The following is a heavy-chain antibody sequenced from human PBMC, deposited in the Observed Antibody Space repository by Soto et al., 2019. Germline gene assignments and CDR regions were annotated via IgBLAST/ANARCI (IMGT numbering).Heavy chain of an antibody. CDR3: ARGPSRYDSSGYFRDDAFDI. Sequence: ASVKVSCKASGYTFTSYDINWVRQATGQGLERMGWMNPNSGNTGYAQKFQGRVTMTRNTSISTAYMELSSLRSEDTAVYYCARGPSRYDSSGYFRDDAFDIWGQGTMVTVSS. D-gene: IGHD3-22*01. V-gene: IGHV1-8*01. CDR1: GYTFTSYD. J-gene: IGHJ3*02. CDR2: MNPNSGNT.